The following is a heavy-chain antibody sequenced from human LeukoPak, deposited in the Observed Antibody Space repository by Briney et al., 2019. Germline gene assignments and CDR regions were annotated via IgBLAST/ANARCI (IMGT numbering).Heavy chain of an antibody. V-gene: IGHV3-7*01. CDR2: IKQDGSEK. CDR3: ARGSRWLQLQWAFDI. J-gene: IGHJ3*02. CDR1: GFTFSSYW. D-gene: IGHD5-24*01. Sequence: GGSLRLSCAASGFTFSSYWMSWDRQAPGKGLEWVANIKQDGSEKYYVDSVKGRFTISSDNAKNSLYLQMNSLRAEDTAVYYCARGSRWLQLQWAFDIWGQGTMVTVSS.